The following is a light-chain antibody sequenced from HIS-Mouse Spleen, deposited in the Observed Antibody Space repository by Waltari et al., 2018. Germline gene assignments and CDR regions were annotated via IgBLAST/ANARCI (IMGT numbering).Light chain of an antibody. V-gene: IGLV2-23*01. CDR2: EGS. J-gene: IGLJ1*01. CDR3: CSYAGSSTLNYV. CDR1: SSDVGSYHL. Sequence: QSALTQPASVSGSPGQSITISCTGTSSDVGSYHLVSWYQQHPGKAPKLMIYEGSKRPSGVSNRFSGSKSGNTASLTISGLQAEDEADYYCCSYAGSSTLNYVFGTGTKVTVL.